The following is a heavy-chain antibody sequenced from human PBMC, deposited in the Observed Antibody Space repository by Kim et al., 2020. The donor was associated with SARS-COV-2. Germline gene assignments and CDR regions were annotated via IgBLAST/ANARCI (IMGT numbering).Heavy chain of an antibody. CDR3: ARDPSTGIAAAGPKN. J-gene: IGHJ4*02. D-gene: IGHD6-13*01. V-gene: IGHV3-48*03. CDR2: ISSSGSTI. Sequence: GGSLRLSCAASGFTFSSYEMNWVRQAPGKGLEWVSYISSSGSTIYYADSVKGRFTISRDNAKNSLYLQMNSLRAEDTAVYYCARDPSTGIAAAGPKNWGQGTLVTVSS. CDR1: GFTFSSYE.